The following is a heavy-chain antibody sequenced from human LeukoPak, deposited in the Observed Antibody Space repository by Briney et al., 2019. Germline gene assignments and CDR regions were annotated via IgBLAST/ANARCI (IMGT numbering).Heavy chain of an antibody. V-gene: IGHV4-39*01. J-gene: IGHJ3*02. Sequence: PSETLSLTCTVSGGSISSSSYYWGWIRQPPGKGLEWIGSIYYSGSTYYNPSLKSRVTISVDTSKNQFSLKLSSVTAADTAVYYCARLLTYSSGSTTWGAFDIWGQGTMVTVSS. CDR1: GGSISSSSYY. D-gene: IGHD6-19*01. CDR3: ARLLTYSSGSTTWGAFDI. CDR2: IYYSGST.